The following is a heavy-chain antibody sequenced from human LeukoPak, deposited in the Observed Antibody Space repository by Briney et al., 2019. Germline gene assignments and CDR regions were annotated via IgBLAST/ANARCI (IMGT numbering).Heavy chain of an antibody. J-gene: IGHJ6*03. CDR3: AREGSGYGGYYMDV. CDR1: GGSIRGYY. D-gene: IGHD5-12*01. Sequence: SETLSLTCNVSGGSIRGYYWSWIRQPPGKGLEWIGYIYTSGSTNYNPSLKSRVTISVDTSKNQFSLKLSSVTAADTAVYYCAREGSGYGGYYMDVWGKGTTVTVSS. V-gene: IGHV4-4*08. CDR2: IYTSGST.